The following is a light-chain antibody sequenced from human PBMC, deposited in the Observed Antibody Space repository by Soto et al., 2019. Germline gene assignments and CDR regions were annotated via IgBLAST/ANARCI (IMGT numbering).Light chain of an antibody. CDR2: GAS. V-gene: IGKV3-20*01. CDR1: QSVSNNY. CDR3: QQYGSSPGT. J-gene: IGKJ1*01. Sequence: IVITQSPATLSVSPGERATLSCRASQSVSNNYLAWYQQKPGQAPRLLIYGASNRATGIPDRFSGSGSGTDFTLTISRLEPEDFAVYYCQQYGSSPGTFGQGTKVDIK.